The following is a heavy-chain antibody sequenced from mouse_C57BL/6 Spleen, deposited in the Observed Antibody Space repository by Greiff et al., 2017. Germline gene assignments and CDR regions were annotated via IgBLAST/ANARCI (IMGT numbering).Heavy chain of an antibody. CDR2: IWSGGST. CDR3: ARKIYDYEGDYYAMDY. D-gene: IGHD2-4*01. J-gene: IGHJ4*01. Sequence: QVQLQQSGPGLVQPSQSLSITCTVSGFSLTSYGVHWVRQSPGKGLEWLGVIWSGGSTDYNAAFISRLSISKDNSKSQVFFKMNSLQADDTAIYYCARKIYDYEGDYYAMDYWGQGTSVTVSS. CDR1: GFSLTSYG. V-gene: IGHV2-2*01.